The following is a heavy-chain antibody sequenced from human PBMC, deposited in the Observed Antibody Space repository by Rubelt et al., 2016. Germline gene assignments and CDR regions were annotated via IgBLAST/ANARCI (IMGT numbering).Heavy chain of an antibody. CDR1: GFSFSSPRMG. Sequence: QVTLKESGPVLVRPAETLTLTCTVSGFSFSSPRMGVSWIRQPPGKALEWIAHIFSNYEKSYSPSLKSNLPISKDTSKSQVVLNMTNIDPRDTATYFCAHNGDTAMADYWGQGTLVTVSS. J-gene: IGHJ4*02. CDR2: IFSNYEK. D-gene: IGHD5-18*01. CDR3: AHNGDTAMADY. V-gene: IGHV2-26*01.